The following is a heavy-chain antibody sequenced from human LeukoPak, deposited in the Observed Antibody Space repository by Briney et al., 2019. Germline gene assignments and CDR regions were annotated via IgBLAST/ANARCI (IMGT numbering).Heavy chain of an antibody. D-gene: IGHD6-6*01. V-gene: IGHV4-39*01. CDR3: ARHRGSSSLFDY. CDR1: GGSISSSDYY. J-gene: IGHJ4*02. Sequence: PSETLSLTCTVSGGSISSSDYYWDWIRQPPGMGLEYIGSIYYSGSTYYNPSLKSRVTISVDTSKNQFSLKLSSVTAADTAVYYCARHRGSSSLFDYWGQGALVTVSS. CDR2: IYYSGST.